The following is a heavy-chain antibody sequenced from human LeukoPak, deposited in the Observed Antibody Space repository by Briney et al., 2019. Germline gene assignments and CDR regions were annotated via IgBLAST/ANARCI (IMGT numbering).Heavy chain of an antibody. V-gene: IGHV3-30*03. Sequence: GRSLRLSCAASGFTFSSYGMHWVRQAPGKGLEWVAVISYDGSNKYYAVSVKGRFTISRDNSKNTLYLQMNSLRAEDTAVYYCASGGGWGQGTLVTVSS. CDR2: ISYDGSNK. CDR1: GFTFSSYG. J-gene: IGHJ4*02. D-gene: IGHD2-15*01. CDR3: ASGGG.